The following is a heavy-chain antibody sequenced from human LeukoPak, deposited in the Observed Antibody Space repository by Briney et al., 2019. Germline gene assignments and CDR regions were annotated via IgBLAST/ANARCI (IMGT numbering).Heavy chain of an antibody. CDR2: INHSGST. Sequence: SETLSLTCAVYGGSFSGYYWSWIRQPPGKGLEWIGEINHSGSTNYNPSLKSRVTISVDTSKNQFSLKLSSVTAADTAVYYCARELLGLYCFDYWGQGTLVTVSS. D-gene: IGHD1-26*01. CDR3: ARELLGLYCFDY. CDR1: GGSFSGYY. J-gene: IGHJ4*02. V-gene: IGHV4-34*01.